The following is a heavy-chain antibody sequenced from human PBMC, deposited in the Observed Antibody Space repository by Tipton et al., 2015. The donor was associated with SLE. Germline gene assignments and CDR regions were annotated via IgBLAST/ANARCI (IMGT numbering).Heavy chain of an antibody. CDR3: ARGGPGYSSRGYEAFDI. D-gene: IGHD6-13*01. CDR1: GYTFTSYG. J-gene: IGHJ3*02. V-gene: IGHV1-18*01. Sequence: QLVQSGAEVKKAGASMKVSCKASGYTFTSYGISWVRQAPGQGLEWMGWISAYNGNTNYAQKLQGRVTMTTDTSTSTAYMELRSLRSDDTAVYYCARGGPGYSSRGYEAFDIWGQGTMVTVSS. CDR2: ISAYNGNT.